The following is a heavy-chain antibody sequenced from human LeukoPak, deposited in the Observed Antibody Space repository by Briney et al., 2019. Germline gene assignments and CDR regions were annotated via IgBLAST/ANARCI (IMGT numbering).Heavy chain of an antibody. V-gene: IGHV1-8*01. Sequence: GASVKVSYEASGYTFTSYDINWVRQATGQGLEWMGWMNPNSGNTGYAQKFQGRVTMTRNTSISTAYMELSSLKSEDTAVYYCARDGGGYSYGYYYYYYMDVWGKGTTVTVSS. J-gene: IGHJ6*03. CDR3: ARDGGGYSYGYYYYYYMDV. D-gene: IGHD5-18*01. CDR2: MNPNSGNT. CDR1: GYTFTSYD.